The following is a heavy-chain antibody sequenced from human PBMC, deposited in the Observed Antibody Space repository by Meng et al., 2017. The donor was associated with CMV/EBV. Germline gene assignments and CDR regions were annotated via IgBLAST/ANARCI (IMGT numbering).Heavy chain of an antibody. V-gene: IGHV4-30-4*08. D-gene: IGHD2-2*01. CDR2: IYYSGST. CDR3: ARVGRTSCYDY. Sequence: QLQLHESGPGPVNPLQTLSLTCTVSGGFNRSCDYYWSWIRQPSGKGLEWIGYIYYSGSTYYNPSLKSRVTISVDTSKNQFSLKLSSVTAADTAVYYCARVGRTSCYDYWGQGTLVTASS. J-gene: IGHJ4*02. CDR1: GGFNRSCDYY.